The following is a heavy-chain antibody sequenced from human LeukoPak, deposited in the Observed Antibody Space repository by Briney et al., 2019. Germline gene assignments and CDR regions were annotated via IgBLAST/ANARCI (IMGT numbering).Heavy chain of an antibody. D-gene: IGHD4-17*01. J-gene: IGHJ5*02. V-gene: IGHV3-30*02. CDR3: AKVLDYGDYGGIDP. CDR2: IRYDGSVE. CDR1: GFTFSTYG. Sequence: PGGSLRLSCAASGFTFSTYGMHWVRQAPGKGLGWVAFIRYDGSVEYYADSVKGRFRISKDYSSNTLYLQMNSLRRQDTAVYYCAKVLDYGDYGGIDPWGQGTLVTVSS.